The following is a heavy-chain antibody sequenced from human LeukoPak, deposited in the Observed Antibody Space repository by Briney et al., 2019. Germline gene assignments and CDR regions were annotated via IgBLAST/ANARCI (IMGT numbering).Heavy chain of an antibody. J-gene: IGHJ4*03. Sequence: GGSLRLSCAVSGITLSNYGMSWVRQAPGKGLEWVAGLSGSGGGTNYADSVQGRFTISRDNPKNTLYLQMNSLRAEDTAVYFCAKRGVVIRVFLVGFHKEAYYFDSWGQGTMVNVSS. V-gene: IGHV3-23*01. CDR3: AKRGVVIRVFLVGFHKEAYYFDS. CDR1: GITLSNYG. D-gene: IGHD3-10*01. CDR2: LSGSGGGT.